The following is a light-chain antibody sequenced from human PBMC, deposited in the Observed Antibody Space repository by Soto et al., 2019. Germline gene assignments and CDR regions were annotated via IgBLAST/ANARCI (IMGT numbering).Light chain of an antibody. V-gene: IGKV2-28*01. CDR3: MQGLQTPWT. CDR2: LGS. CDR1: QSLLHSSGDTY. J-gene: IGKJ1*01. Sequence: IVMTQSPLSLPVAPGEPASISGGASQSLLHSSGDTYLTWFLQKPGQSPLLLFFLGSHRASGVPDRFRGSGSGTDFTLQIRSVEAEEVGLYYWMQGLQTPWTFGHGTKVEIK.